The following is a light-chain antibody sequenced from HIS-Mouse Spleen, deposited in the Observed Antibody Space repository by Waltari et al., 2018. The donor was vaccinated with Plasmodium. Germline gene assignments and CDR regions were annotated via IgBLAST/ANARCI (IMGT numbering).Light chain of an antibody. CDR3: SSYTSSSTVV. J-gene: IGLJ2*01. CDR1: SSDVGGYNY. Sequence: QSALTQPASVSGSPGQSITISCTGTSSDVGGYNYVSWYQQHPGQAPKLMIYDVSNRPSGVSNRFYGSKAGNTASLTISGLQAEDEADYYCSSYTSSSTVVFGGGTKLTVL. CDR2: DVS. V-gene: IGLV2-14*03.